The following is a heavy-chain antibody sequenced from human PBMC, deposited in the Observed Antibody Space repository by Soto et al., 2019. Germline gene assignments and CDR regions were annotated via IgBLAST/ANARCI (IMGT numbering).Heavy chain of an antibody. CDR2: ISYDGSNK. J-gene: IGHJ6*02. V-gene: IGHV3-30*18. CDR3: AKDYSHYVGYYYGMDV. Sequence: QVQLVESGGGVVQPGRSLRLSCTASGFTFSSFGMHWVRQAPGKGLDWVALISYDGSNKYYADSVRCRFTISRDNSKNTLHLQLNRLRVEDTAVYYCAKDYSHYVGYYYGMDVWGQGTTVTVSS. CDR1: GFTFSSFG. D-gene: IGHD4-4*01.